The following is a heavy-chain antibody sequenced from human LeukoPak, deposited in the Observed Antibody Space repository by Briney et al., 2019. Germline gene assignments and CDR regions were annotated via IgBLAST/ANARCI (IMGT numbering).Heavy chain of an antibody. CDR3: ATVNYYDSSGYPNYYMDV. J-gene: IGHJ6*03. D-gene: IGHD3-22*01. CDR2: FDPEDGET. Sequence: ASVKVSCKASGYTFTSYDINWVRQATGQGLEWMGGFDPEDGETIYAQKFQGRVTMTEDTSTDTAYMELSSLRSEDTAVYYCATVNYYDSSGYPNYYMDVWGKGTTVTVSS. CDR1: GYTFTSYD. V-gene: IGHV1-24*01.